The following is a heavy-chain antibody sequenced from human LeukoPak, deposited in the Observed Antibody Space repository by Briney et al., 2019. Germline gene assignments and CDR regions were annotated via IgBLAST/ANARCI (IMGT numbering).Heavy chain of an antibody. CDR2: INPNSGGT. J-gene: IGHJ6*02. D-gene: IGHD6-13*01. Sequence: ASVKVSCKASGYTFTGYYMHWVRQAPGQGLEWMGWINPNSGGTNYAQKLQGWVTMTRDTSISTAYMELSRLRSDDTAVYYCATSISAAAHPMDYYYYGMDVWGQGTTVTVSS. V-gene: IGHV1-2*04. CDR1: GYTFTGYY. CDR3: ATSISAAAHPMDYYYYGMDV.